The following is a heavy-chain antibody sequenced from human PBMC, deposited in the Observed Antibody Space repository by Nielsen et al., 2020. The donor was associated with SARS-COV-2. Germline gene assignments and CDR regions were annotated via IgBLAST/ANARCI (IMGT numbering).Heavy chain of an antibody. J-gene: IGHJ4*02. CDR2: ISTSGNNI. Sequence: GESLKISCAASGFTFSNYEMNWVRQAPGKGLEWVSSISTSGNNIHYADSVKGRFTVSRDNAKNSLYLQMNSLRAEDTAVYYCARDRHYTIPFDYWGQGALVTVSA. D-gene: IGHD4-11*01. CDR1: GFTFSNYE. V-gene: IGHV3-21*01. CDR3: ARDRHYTIPFDY.